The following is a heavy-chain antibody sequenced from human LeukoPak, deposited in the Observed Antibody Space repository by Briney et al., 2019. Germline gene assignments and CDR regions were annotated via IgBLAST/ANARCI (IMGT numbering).Heavy chain of an antibody. CDR2: IKSKSDGGTT. Sequence: GGSLRLSCAASGFTFSNAWMSWVRQAPGKGLEWVGRIKSKSDGGTTDYAAPVKGRFTISRDDSKNTLYLQMKSLKTEDTAVYYCATDPYGDYETETWGQGTLVSVSS. J-gene: IGHJ5*02. CDR1: GFTFSNAW. V-gene: IGHV3-15*01. CDR3: ATDPYGDYETET. D-gene: IGHD4-17*01.